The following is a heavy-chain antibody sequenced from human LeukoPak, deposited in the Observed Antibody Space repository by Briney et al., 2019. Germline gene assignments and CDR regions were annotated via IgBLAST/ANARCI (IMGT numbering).Heavy chain of an antibody. CDR3: AKEVRPSGRAGIFGY. D-gene: IGHD6-19*01. Sequence: GGSLRLSCVPSTFTFSNSVMHWVRQAPGKGLEWVSGISIDGNDKYYADSVRGRITISRDNSKNTLYLEMNSLSAEDTAVYYCAKEVRPSGRAGIFGYWGQGPLVSVSS. CDR2: ISIDGNDK. V-gene: IGHV3-30*04. J-gene: IGHJ4*02. CDR1: TFTFSNSV.